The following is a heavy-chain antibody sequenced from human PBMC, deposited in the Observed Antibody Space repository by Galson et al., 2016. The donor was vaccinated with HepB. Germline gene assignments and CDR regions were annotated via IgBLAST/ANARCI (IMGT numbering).Heavy chain of an antibody. CDR1: GFTFSTSA. D-gene: IGHD6-13*01. J-gene: IGHJ4*02. V-gene: IGHV3-23*01. CDR2: ISGSGGTT. Sequence: SLRLSCAGTGFTFSTSAISWVRQAPGKRLEWVSAISGSGGTTYYADSVKGRFSISRDNSKNTLYLQMSSLTAEDTAVYYCAKWSAAAAIYWGQGALVTVSS. CDR3: AKWSAAAAIY.